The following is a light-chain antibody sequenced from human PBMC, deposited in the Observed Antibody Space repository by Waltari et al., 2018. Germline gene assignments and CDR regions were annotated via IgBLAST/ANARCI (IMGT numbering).Light chain of an antibody. CDR1: GSNIGTNT. CDR2: YNN. CDR3: SAWDNSLNAHV. Sequence: QSVLTQPPSASETPGQSVTISCSGSGSNIGTNTVNWYQQHPGTAPKLVIYYNNVRPSGVPARFSGSKSGASASLAISGIQSEDEADYFCSAWDNSLNAHVFGGGTTVTVL. J-gene: IGLJ3*02. V-gene: IGLV1-44*01.